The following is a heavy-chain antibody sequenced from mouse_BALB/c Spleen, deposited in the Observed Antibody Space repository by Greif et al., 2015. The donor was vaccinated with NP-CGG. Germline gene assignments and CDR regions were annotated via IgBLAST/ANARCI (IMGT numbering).Heavy chain of an antibody. V-gene: IGHV2-9*02. J-gene: IGHJ3*01. D-gene: IGHD1-1*01. CDR2: IWAGGST. CDR3: ARVTTGGAY. CDR1: GFSLASYG. Sequence: VMLVESGPGLVAPSQSLSITCTVSGFSLASYGVHWVRQPTGKGLEWLGVIWAGGSTNYNSALMSRLSISKDNSKSXVFLKMNSLQTDDTAMYYCARVTTGGAYWGQGTLVTVSA.